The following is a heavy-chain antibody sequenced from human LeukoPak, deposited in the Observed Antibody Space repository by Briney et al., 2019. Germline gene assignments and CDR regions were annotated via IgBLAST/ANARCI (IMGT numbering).Heavy chain of an antibody. V-gene: IGHV1-2*02. CDR3: ARGDCSVSGCHGGNWFDP. D-gene: IGHD2-15*01. CDR2: INPSSGGT. Sequence: ASVKVSCKASGYTFTGYYIHWVRQAPGHGLEWMGWINPSSGGTNYAQSFQGRVPLTRDTSRSPAHLELSRLRSDDTAVYSCARGDCSVSGCHGGNWFDPWGQGTLVTVSS. J-gene: IGHJ5*02. CDR1: GYTFTGYY.